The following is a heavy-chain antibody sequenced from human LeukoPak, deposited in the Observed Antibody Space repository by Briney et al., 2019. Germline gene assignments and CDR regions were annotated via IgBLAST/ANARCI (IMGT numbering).Heavy chain of an antibody. CDR3: ARVAVVAATGYYYYYMDV. CDR1: GYTFTGYY. Sequence: ASVKVSCEASGYTFTGYYMHWVRQAPGQGLEWMGWINPNSGGTNYAQKFQGRVTMTRDTSISTAYMELSRLRSDDTAVYYCARVAVVAATGYYYYYMDVWGKGTTVTVSS. V-gene: IGHV1-2*02. CDR2: INPNSGGT. D-gene: IGHD2-15*01. J-gene: IGHJ6*03.